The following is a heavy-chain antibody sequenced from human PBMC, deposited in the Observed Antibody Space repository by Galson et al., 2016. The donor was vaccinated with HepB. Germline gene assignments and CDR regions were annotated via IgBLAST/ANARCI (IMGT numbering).Heavy chain of an antibody. V-gene: IGHV3-74*01. CDR2: ISSDGNHI. J-gene: IGHJ6*02. CDR1: GVTFSGYW. CDR3: AKGLAYCSGTSCLSYSDSPGGGMDV. Sequence: SLRLSCAASGVTFSGYWMHWVRQSPGMALVWVSRISSDGNHIAYADSVKGRFTISRDNSKNMLYLQLSSLRVEDTAVYYCAKGLAYCSGTSCLSYSDSPGGGMDVWGQGTTVTVSS. D-gene: IGHD2-2*01.